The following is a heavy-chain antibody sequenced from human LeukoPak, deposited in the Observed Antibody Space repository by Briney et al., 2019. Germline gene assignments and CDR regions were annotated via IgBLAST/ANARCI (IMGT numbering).Heavy chain of an antibody. D-gene: IGHD2-2*01. CDR1: GYTFTGCY. Sequence: ASVKVSCKASGYTFTGCYMHWVRQAPGQGLEWMGWINPNSGGTNYAQKFQGRVTMTRDTSISTAYMELSRLRSDDTAVYYCARPRVYQSPFDYWGQGTLVTVSS. CDR2: INPNSGGT. V-gene: IGHV1-2*02. J-gene: IGHJ4*02. CDR3: ARPRVYQSPFDY.